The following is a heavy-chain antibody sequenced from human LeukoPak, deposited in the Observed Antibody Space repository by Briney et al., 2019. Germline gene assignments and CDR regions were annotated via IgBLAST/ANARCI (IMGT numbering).Heavy chain of an antibody. D-gene: IGHD3-3*01. Sequence: GGSLRLSCAASGFTFSSYGMHWVRQAPGKGLEWVAVISYDGSNKYYADSVKGRFTISRDNSKNTLYLQMDSLRAEDTAVYYCAFTYYDFWSGPEVWGQGTTVTVSS. CDR3: AFTYYDFWSGPEV. J-gene: IGHJ6*02. V-gene: IGHV3-30*03. CDR2: ISYDGSNK. CDR1: GFTFSSYG.